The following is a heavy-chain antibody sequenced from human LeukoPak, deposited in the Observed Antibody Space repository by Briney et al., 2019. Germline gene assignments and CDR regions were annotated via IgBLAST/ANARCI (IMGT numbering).Heavy chain of an antibody. CDR2: IYYSGST. CDR1: GGSIISYY. V-gene: IGHV4-59*01. Sequence: SETLSLTCTVSGGSIISYYWSWVRQPPGKGLGWIGYIYYSGSTNYNPSLKSRVTISVDTSKNQFSLKLSSVTAADTAVYYCATCGGDCFGAFDIWGQGTMVTVSS. CDR3: ATCGGDCFGAFDI. D-gene: IGHD2-21*02. J-gene: IGHJ3*02.